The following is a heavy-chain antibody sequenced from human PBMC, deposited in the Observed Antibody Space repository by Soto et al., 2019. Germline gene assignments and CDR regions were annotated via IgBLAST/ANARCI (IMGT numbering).Heavy chain of an antibody. CDR3: AKFDSSGYPGAFDI. D-gene: IGHD3-22*01. J-gene: IGHJ3*02. CDR2: ISWNSGSI. V-gene: IGHV3-9*01. Sequence: GWSLRLSCSASVFTFDDYAMHWLRQAPGKGLEWVSGISWNSGSIGYADSVKGRFTISRDNAKNSLYLQMNSLRAEDTALYYCAKFDSSGYPGAFDIWGQGTMVTV. CDR1: VFTFDDYA.